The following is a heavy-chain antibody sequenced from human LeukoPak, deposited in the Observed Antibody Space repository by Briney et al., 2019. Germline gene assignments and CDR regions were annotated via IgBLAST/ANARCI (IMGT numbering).Heavy chain of an antibody. CDR1: GFTSSSYA. CDR3: AREYYYDSSGYYPGYFDY. V-gene: IGHV3-30-3*01. CDR2: ISYDGSNK. Sequence: GGSLRLSCAASGFTSSSYAMHWVRQAPGKGLEWVAVISYDGSNKYYADSVKGRFTISRDNSKNTLYLQMNSLRAEDTAVYYCAREYYYDSSGYYPGYFDYWGQGTLVTVSS. D-gene: IGHD3-22*01. J-gene: IGHJ4*02.